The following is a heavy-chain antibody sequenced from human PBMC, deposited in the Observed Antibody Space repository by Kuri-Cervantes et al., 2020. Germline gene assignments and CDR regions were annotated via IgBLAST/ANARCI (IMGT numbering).Heavy chain of an antibody. D-gene: IGHD3-16*01. CDR2: IYYSGST. CDR1: GGSISSYY. J-gene: IGHJ4*02. V-gene: IGHV4-59*01. CDR3: AASGGRVLDY. Sequence: GSLRLSCTVSGGSISSYYWSWIRQPPGKGLEWIGYIYYSGSTNYNPSLKSRVTISVDTSKNQFSLKLSSVTAADTAVYYCAASGGRVLDYRGQGTLVTVSS.